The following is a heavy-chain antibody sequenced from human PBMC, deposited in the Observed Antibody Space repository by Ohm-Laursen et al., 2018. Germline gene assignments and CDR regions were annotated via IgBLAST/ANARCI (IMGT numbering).Heavy chain of an antibody. V-gene: IGHV4-59*01. CDR3: ARDEAGTYGMDV. J-gene: IGHJ6*02. CDR1: GGSISSYY. Sequence: TLSLTCTVSGGSISSYYWSWIRQPPGKGLEWIGYIYYSGSTNYNPSLKSRVTISVDTSKNQFSLKLSSVTAEDTAVYYCARDEAGTYGMDVWGQGTTVTVSS. CDR2: IYYSGST. D-gene: IGHD6-19*01.